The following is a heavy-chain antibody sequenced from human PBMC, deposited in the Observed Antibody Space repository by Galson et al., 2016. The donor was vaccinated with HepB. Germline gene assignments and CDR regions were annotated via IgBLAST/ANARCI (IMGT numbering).Heavy chain of an antibody. CDR2: ISANSGNT. CDR3: ARTEFGEVATTTSMVGY. V-gene: IGHV1-18*04. D-gene: IGHD3-10*02. CDR1: GYRFPTYG. J-gene: IGHJ4*02. Sequence: SVKVSCKASGYRFPTYGISWVRQAPGQGLEWLGWISANSGNTIYALKFQDRVTMTRDTSASTVYMDLRSLRSDDTAVYYCARTEFGEVATTTSMVGYWGQGTLVTGSS.